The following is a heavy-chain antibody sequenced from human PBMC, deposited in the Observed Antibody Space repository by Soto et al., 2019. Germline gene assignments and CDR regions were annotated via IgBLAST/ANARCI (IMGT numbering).Heavy chain of an antibody. CDR3: ASSLLKPFDY. V-gene: IGHV3-74*01. J-gene: IGHJ4*02. Sequence: EVQLVESGGGLVQPGGSLRLSCAASGFTFNNYWMHWVRHAPGKGLVWVSRINSDGSSTSYADSVKGRFTISRDNAKNTLDLKMNSLSAEDTAVYYCASSLLKPFDYWGQGTMVTVSS. CDR2: INSDGSST. CDR1: GFTFNNYW.